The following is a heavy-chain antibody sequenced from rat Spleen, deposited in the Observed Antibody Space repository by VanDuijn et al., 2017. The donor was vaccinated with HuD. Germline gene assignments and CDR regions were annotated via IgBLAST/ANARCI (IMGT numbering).Heavy chain of an antibody. J-gene: IGHJ3*01. Sequence: EVQLVESGGDLVQPGRSLKLTCAASGFTFSSFPMAWVRQAPKKGLEWVASITNTGGSTYYPDSVKGRFTISRDNAKSTLYLEMDSLRSEDTATYYCVRHLYDGTYFPFAYWGQGTLVTVSS. CDR1: GFTFSSFP. CDR3: VRHLYDGTYFPFAY. V-gene: IGHV5-29*01. CDR2: ITNTGGST. D-gene: IGHD1-12*02.